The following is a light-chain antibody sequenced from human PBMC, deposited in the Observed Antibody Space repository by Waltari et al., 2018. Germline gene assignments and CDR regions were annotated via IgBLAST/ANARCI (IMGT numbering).Light chain of an antibody. J-gene: IGKJ4*01. CDR2: GAS. V-gene: IGKV3-15*01. Sequence: EIVMTQSPATLSVSRGGSATVSCRASLSIDDSLAWYQQKPGQPPRLLIHGASTRDTGMPVRFSGSGSGTDFTLTITGLQSEDFAVYFCQQYNQWPLTFGRGTKVEIK. CDR3: QQYNQWPLT. CDR1: LSIDDS.